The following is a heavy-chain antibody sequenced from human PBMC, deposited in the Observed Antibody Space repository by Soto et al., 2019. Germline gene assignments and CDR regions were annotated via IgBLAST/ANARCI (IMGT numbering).Heavy chain of an antibody. Sequence: EVQLVESGGDLIQPARSLSFAWVASGFSFNSYGLVGLRQVPGKGLEWVSAITSSGDTRGYADSVKGRFIISRDNAKNSLYLQMDSLRVDDTAFYFCARDRGSLLGVISDWGQGTLVTVSS. CDR3: ARDRGSLLGVISD. CDR2: ITSSGDTR. J-gene: IGHJ4*02. D-gene: IGHD3-10*01. V-gene: IGHV3-9*01. CDR1: GFSFNSYG.